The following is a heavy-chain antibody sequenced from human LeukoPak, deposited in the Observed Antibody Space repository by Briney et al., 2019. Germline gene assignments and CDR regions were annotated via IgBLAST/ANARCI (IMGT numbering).Heavy chain of an antibody. Sequence: SSETLSLTCTASGGSISSSSYYWGWIRQPPGKGLEWIGSIYYSGSTYYNPSLKSRVTVSVDTSKNHFSLKLSSVTAADTAVYYCARASFSGSYYGDFDYWGQGTLVTVSS. CDR2: IYYSGST. CDR1: GGSISSSSYY. CDR3: ARASFSGSYYGDFDY. D-gene: IGHD1-26*01. J-gene: IGHJ4*02. V-gene: IGHV4-39*07.